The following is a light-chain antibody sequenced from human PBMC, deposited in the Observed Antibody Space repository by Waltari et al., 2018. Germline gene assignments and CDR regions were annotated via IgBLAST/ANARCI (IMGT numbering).Light chain of an antibody. Sequence: QSVLTQPPPVSGAPGQRGTISCTGSGSNIGAGYAVHWYQQLPRASPKLLIYGSTSRPLGVPDRFFGSTSGTSASLAITGLQAEDEADYYCQSYDTSLRVVFGGGTKLTVL. CDR1: GSNIGAGYA. J-gene: IGLJ2*01. CDR2: GST. V-gene: IGLV1-40*01. CDR3: QSYDTSLRVV.